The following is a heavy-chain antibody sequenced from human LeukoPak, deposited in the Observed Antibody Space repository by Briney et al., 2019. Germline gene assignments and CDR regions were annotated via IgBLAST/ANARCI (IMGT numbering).Heavy chain of an antibody. Sequence: LSLTCTVSGGSISSGSYYWSWIRQAPGKGLEWVSYISSSGSTIYYADSVKGRFTISRDNAKNSLYLQMNSLRAEDTAVYYCARVAAEVVGVPGAIGFGWLRRDYYYMDVWGKGTTVIVSS. CDR1: GGSISSGSYY. V-gene: IGHV3-11*04. CDR2: ISSSGSTI. J-gene: IGHJ6*03. D-gene: IGHD2-2*02. CDR3: ARVAAEVVGVPGAIGFGWLRRDYYYMDV.